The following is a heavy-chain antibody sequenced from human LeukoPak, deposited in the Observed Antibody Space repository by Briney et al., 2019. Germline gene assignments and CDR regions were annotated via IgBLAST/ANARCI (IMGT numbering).Heavy chain of an antibody. V-gene: IGHV3-21*01. J-gene: IGHJ5*02. CDR2: ISSSSSYI. CDR3: ARDPSSYRSSYNWFDP. D-gene: IGHD6-13*01. CDR1: GFTFSSYS. Sequence: GGSLRLSCAASGFTFSSYSMNWVRQAPGNGLEWVSSISSSSSYIYYADSVKGRFTISRDNAKNSLYLQMNSLRAEDTAVYYCARDPSSYRSSYNWFDPWGQGTLVTVSS.